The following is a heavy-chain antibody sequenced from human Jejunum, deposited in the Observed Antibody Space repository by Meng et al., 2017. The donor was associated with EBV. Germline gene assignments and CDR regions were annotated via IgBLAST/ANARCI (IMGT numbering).Heavy chain of an antibody. CDR3: ARDYHDLGRFDY. D-gene: IGHD7-27*01. Sequence: QVQLQQSGPGLVKPSXXLSLTXAISWDSVCSNSAVWNWIRQFSSRGLEWLGRTYYRSKWYNEYAPSVESRITINPDTSKNQFSLQLNSVTPEDTAVYYCARDYHDLGRFDYWGQGTLVTVSS. CDR1: WDSVCSNSAV. CDR2: TYYRSKWYN. V-gene: IGHV6-1*01. J-gene: IGHJ4*02.